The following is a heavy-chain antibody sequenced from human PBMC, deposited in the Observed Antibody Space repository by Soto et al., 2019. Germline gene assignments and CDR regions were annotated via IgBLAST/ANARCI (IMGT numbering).Heavy chain of an antibody. CDR1: GFTFSSYG. J-gene: IGHJ4*02. Sequence: GGSLRLSCAASGFTFSSYGMHWVRQAPGKGLEWLAVILSDGSQTRHADSVKGRFTISRDNSRSTMYLQMNSLRAEDTAVYYCAKPPHSGSPAQLDYWGQGTLVTVSS. CDR2: ILSDGSQT. D-gene: IGHD3-10*01. V-gene: IGHV3-30*02. CDR3: AKPPHSGSPAQLDY.